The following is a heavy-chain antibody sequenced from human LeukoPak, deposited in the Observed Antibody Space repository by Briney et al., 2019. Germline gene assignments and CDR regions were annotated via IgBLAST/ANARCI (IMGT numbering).Heavy chain of an antibody. D-gene: IGHD6-19*01. V-gene: IGHV4-59*08. J-gene: IGHJ4*02. CDR1: GGSISSYY. CDR3: ARHTSSSGLYYFDY. CDR2: INYSGST. Sequence: PSETLSLTCTLSGGSISSYYCSCIRQPPGKGLEWIGYINYSGSTKYNPSLKSRVTISVDTSKNQFSLKVSSVTAADTAFYYCARHTSSSGLYYFDYWGQGTLVTVSS.